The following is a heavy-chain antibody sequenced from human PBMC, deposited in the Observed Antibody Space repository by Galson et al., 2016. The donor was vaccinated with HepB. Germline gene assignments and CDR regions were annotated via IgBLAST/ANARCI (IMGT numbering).Heavy chain of an antibody. D-gene: IGHD2-15*01. J-gene: IGHJ4*02. CDR3: SRMTKRGRHLSYFDY. CDR1: GFSLSTSGMC. Sequence: PALVKPTQTLTLTCTFSGFSLSTSGMCVSWIRQPPGKALEWLARIDWDDDKYYSTSLKTRLTISKDTSKNQVVLTMTNMDPVDTATYYCSRMTKRGRHLSYFDYWGQGTLVTVSS. CDR2: IDWDDDK. V-gene: IGHV2-70*11.